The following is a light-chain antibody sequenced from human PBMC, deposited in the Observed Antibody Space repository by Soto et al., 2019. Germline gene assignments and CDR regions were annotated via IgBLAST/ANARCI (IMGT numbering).Light chain of an antibody. CDR1: ESVSAY. Sequence: DIQMTQSPSSLSASVGDTVTITCRTTESVSAYLHWYQQKPENAPNLLISGASTLHSGVPSRFNGGGSGTEFTLTITHLQPEDVETYYGHQTYSTPWAVGEGTTGEV. V-gene: IGKV1-39*01. J-gene: IGKJ1*01. CDR2: GAS. CDR3: HQTYSTPWA.